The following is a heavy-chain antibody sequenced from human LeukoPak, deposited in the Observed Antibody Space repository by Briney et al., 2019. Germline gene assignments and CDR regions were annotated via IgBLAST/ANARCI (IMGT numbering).Heavy chain of an antibody. D-gene: IGHD3-10*01. CDR2: ISYDGSNK. J-gene: IGHJ4*02. V-gene: IGHV3-30*18. CDR3: AKDFITMVRGVIDY. Sequence: PGGSLRLSRAASGFTFSSYGMHWVRQAPGKGLEWVAVISYDGSNKYYADSVKGRFTISRDNSKNTLYLQMNSLRAEDTAVYYCAKDFITMVRGVIDYWGQGTLVTVSS. CDR1: GFTFSSYG.